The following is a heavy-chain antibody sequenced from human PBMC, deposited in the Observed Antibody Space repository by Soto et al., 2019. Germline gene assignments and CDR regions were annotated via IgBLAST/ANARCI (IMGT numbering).Heavy chain of an antibody. Sequence: EVQLSESGGGLVQPGGSLRLSCAASGFTFTNYAMTWVRQAPGKGLEWVSISSGSGSGGSTNYADSVKGRFTISRDNSKNTLYLQMNSLRVEDTAVYYCAKDRDDYRNYVFDYWGQGTLVTVSS. V-gene: IGHV3-23*01. CDR1: GFTFTNYA. CDR3: AKDRDDYRNYVFDY. CDR2: SSGSGSGGST. D-gene: IGHD4-4*01. J-gene: IGHJ4*02.